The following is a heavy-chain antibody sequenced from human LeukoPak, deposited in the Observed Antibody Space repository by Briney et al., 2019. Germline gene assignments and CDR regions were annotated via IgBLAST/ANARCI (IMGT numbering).Heavy chain of an antibody. CDR1: RYTFIGYY. V-gene: IGHV1-2*04. CDR3: ARGRNYYDTTLDY. Sequence: AASVKVSCKASRYTFIGYYMHWVRQAPGQGPEWMGWINPNSGGTNYAQKFQGWVTMTRDTSISTAYMELSRLRSDDTAVYYCARGRNYYDTTLDYWGQGTLVTVSS. J-gene: IGHJ4*02. CDR2: INPNSGGT. D-gene: IGHD3-22*01.